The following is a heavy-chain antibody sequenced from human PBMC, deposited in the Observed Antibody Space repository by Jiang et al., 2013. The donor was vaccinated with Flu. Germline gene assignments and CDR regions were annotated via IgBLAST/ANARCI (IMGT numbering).Heavy chain of an antibody. Sequence: TYYADSVKGRFTVSRDNSKNTLYLQMHSLRSQDTAIYYCARDGPVPYSSGWYDYWGQGTLVTVSS. CDR2: T. CDR3: ARDGPVPYSSGWYDY. V-gene: IGHV3-23*01. D-gene: IGHD6-19*01. J-gene: IGHJ4*02.